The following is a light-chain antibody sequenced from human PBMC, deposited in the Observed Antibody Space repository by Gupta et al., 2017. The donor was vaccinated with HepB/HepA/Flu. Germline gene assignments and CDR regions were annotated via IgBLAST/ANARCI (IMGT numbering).Light chain of an antibody. CDR1: GRVVGGYNL. V-gene: IGLV2-23*02. J-gene: IGLJ2*01. CDR3: SSYASGSTYVI. Sequence: QSALTQPASLSASPGQSIPIACTGPGRVVGGYNLVSWYQQHPGIAPKLIIYEVSRRPSGVSHRFSGSKSGITASLTISGLQAEDEAIYYCSSYASGSTYVIFGGGTKLTFL. CDR2: EVS.